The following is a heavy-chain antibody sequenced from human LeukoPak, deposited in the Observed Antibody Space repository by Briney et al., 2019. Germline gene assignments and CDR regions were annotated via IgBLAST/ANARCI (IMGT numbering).Heavy chain of an antibody. V-gene: IGHV3-7*01. J-gene: IGHJ5*02. CDR1: GFTFSGYW. CDR2: IKPDGSDN. Sequence: PGGSLRLSCAASGFTFSGYWMSWVRQAPGKGLEWVGNIKPDGSDNAYVDSVKGRFTISRDNTKTSLYLQMSSLRAEDTAAYYCARAMTCGQGTLVSVSS. CDR3: ARAMT.